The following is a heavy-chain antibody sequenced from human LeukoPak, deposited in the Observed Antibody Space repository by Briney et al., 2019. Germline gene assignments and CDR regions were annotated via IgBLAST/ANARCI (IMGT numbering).Heavy chain of an antibody. J-gene: IGHJ2*01. CDR1: GGSISSSGYY. V-gene: IGHV4-39*07. CDR2: IYYSGST. Sequence: PSETLSLTCTVAGGSISSSGYYWGWIRQPPGKGLEWIGSIYYSGSTYYNPSLKSRVTMSVDTSKNQFSLKLSSVTAADTAVFYCARAFPWPAGDFDLWGRGTLVTVSS. CDR3: ARAFPWPAGDFDL. D-gene: IGHD6-13*01.